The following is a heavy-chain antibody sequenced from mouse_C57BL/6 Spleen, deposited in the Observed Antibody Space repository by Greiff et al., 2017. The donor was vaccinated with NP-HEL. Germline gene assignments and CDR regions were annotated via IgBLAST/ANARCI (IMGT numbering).Heavy chain of an antibody. CDR1: GYTFTDYY. Sequence: VQLQQSGPELVKPGASVKISCKASGYTFTDYYMNWVKQSHGKSLEWIGDINPNNGGTSYNQKFKGKATLTVDKSSSTAYMELRSLTSEDSAVYYCARGGYRYYFDYWGQGTTLTVSS. J-gene: IGHJ2*01. V-gene: IGHV1-26*01. CDR3: ARGGYRYYFDY. D-gene: IGHD3-1*01. CDR2: INPNNGGT.